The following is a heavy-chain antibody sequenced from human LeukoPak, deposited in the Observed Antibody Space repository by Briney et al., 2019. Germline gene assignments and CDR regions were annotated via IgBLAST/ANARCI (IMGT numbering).Heavy chain of an antibody. CDR1: GGSISSYY. J-gene: IGHJ3*02. CDR2: ISDSGST. D-gene: IGHD5-24*01. V-gene: IGHV4-59*08. Sequence: PSETLSLTCTVSGGSISSYYWSWFRQPPGKGLEWIGYISDSGSTTYNPSLKRRVSISVDTSKNQFSLKLTSVTAADTAVYYCARPSRDGYVDAFDIWGQGTMVDLSS. CDR3: ARPSRDGYVDAFDI.